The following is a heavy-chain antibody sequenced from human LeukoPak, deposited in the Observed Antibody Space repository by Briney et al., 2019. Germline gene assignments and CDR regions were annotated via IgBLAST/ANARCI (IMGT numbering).Heavy chain of an antibody. CDR2: IIPIFGTG. CDR1: GGTFSTSA. V-gene: IGHV1-69*13. Sequence: SVKVSCKTSGGTFSTSAISWVRRAPGQGLEWMGGIIPIFGTGNYAQKFQGRVTITADEFTSTAYMELSSLTSEDTVVYYCARTFYATLDFDAFDFWGQGTMVIVSS. J-gene: IGHJ3*01. D-gene: IGHD2/OR15-2a*01. CDR3: ARTFYATLDFDAFDF.